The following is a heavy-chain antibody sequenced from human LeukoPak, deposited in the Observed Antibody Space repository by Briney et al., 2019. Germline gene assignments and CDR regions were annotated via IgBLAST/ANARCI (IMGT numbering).Heavy chain of an antibody. V-gene: IGHV3-33*06. D-gene: IGHD4-11*01. CDR1: GFTFSHYG. CDR2: IWSDGSDK. Sequence: GGSLRLSCAASGFTFSHYGMHWVRQTPGAGLERVAVIWSDGSDKYYAKSVKGRFTISRDNSKNSLFLQMNSLRAEDTAVYYCAKDAQRGFDYSNSLQNWGQGILVTVSS. CDR3: AKDAQRGFDYSNSLQN. J-gene: IGHJ1*01.